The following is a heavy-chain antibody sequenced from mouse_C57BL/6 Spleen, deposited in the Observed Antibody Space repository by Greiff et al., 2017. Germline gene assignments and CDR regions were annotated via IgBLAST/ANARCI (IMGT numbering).Heavy chain of an antibody. Sequence: QVQLQQPGAELVKPGASVKLSCKASGYTFTSYWMHWVKQRPGQGLEWIGMIHPNSGSTNYNEKFKSKATLTVDKSSSTAYMHLSSLTSEDSAVSYCARSGSSSYWYFDVWGTGTTVTVSS. V-gene: IGHV1-64*01. CDR1: GYTFTSYW. CDR3: ARSGSSSYWYFDV. D-gene: IGHD1-1*01. J-gene: IGHJ1*03. CDR2: IHPNSGST.